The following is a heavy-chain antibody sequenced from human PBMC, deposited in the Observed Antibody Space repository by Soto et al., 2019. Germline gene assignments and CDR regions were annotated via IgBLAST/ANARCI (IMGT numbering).Heavy chain of an antibody. D-gene: IGHD5-18*01. CDR1: GPRITNYA. Sequence: QVQLVQSGAEVQKPGASVRVSCKASGPRITNYAIHWVRQAPGQRLEWMGWINAGDGDTKYSQKLHDRVTMTWDTSASTAYMELSSLRFEDTAVYYCASSWRQLWFFRHWGQGTLVTVSS. CDR2: INAGDGDT. CDR3: ASSWRQLWFFRH. V-gene: IGHV1-3*01. J-gene: IGHJ4*02.